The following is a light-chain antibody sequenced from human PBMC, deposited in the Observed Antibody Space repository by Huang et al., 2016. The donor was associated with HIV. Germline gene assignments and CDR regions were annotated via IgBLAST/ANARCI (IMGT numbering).Light chain of an antibody. CDR3: QQRRNWPPFT. CDR1: HAIGTD. V-gene: IGKV3-11*01. CDR2: DAS. J-gene: IGKJ3*01. Sequence: EILLTQSPATLSLSPGDRATLSCRAGHAIGTDLAWYQHKPGQAPRLLIHDASTRAADIPDRVGGSGSGTEFTLTINNLERGDYGIYFCQQRRNWPPFTFGRGTRVDIK.